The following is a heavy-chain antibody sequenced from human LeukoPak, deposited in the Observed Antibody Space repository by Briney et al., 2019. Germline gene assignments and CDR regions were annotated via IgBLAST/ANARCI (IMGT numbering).Heavy chain of an antibody. CDR1: GYTFTGYY. J-gene: IGHJ4*02. CDR2: INPNTGGT. Sequence: ASVKVSCKASGYTFTGYYMHWVRQAPGQRLEWMGWINPNTGGTEYAQKFQGRVTMTRDTSINTAYMELSWLTSDDTAVYYCARDLNWNQGHFDYWGQGTLVTVSS. CDR3: ARDLNWNQGHFDY. V-gene: IGHV1-2*02. D-gene: IGHD1-1*01.